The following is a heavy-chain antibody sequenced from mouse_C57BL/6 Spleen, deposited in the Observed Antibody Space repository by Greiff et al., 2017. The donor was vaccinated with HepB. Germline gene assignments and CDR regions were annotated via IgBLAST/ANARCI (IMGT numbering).Heavy chain of an antibody. CDR2: IWSGGST. V-gene: IGHV2-2*01. J-gene: IGHJ2*01. CDR1: GFSLTSYG. CDR3: ARNGGNYYFDY. Sequence: VMLVESGPGLVQPSQSLSITCTVSGFSLTSYGVHWVRQSPGKGLEWLGVIWSGGSTDYNAAFLSRLSISKDNSKSQVFFKMNSLQADDTAIYYCARNGGNYYFDYWGQGTTLTVSS. D-gene: IGHD1-1*02.